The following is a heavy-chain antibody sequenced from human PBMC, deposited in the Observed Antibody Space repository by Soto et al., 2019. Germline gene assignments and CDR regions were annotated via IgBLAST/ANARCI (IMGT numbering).Heavy chain of an antibody. V-gene: IGHV3-21*01. CDR1: GFTFSSHS. D-gene: IGHD2-21*02. CDR2: ISSSSSYI. J-gene: IGHJ4*02. CDR3: ARESENCGGDCYSAPFDY. Sequence: GGSLRLSCAASGFTFSSHSMNWVRQAPGKGLEWVSSISSSSSYIYYADSVKGRFTISRDNAKNSLYLQMNSLRAEDTAVYYCARESENCGGDCYSAPFDYWGQGTLVTVSS.